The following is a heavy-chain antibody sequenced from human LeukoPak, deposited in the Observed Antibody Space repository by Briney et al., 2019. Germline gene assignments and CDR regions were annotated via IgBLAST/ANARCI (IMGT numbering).Heavy chain of an antibody. Sequence: ASVKVTCKASGYTFTNYGISWVRQAPGQGLEWMGRISAYNGNTDYAQKLQGRVTMTTDTSTTTAYMELRSLRSDDTAVYYCARDVGYCSSTSYSRGDYWGQGTLVTVSS. D-gene: IGHD2-2*01. J-gene: IGHJ4*02. CDR2: ISAYNGNT. CDR3: ARDVGYCSSTSYSRGDY. V-gene: IGHV1-18*01. CDR1: GYTFTNYG.